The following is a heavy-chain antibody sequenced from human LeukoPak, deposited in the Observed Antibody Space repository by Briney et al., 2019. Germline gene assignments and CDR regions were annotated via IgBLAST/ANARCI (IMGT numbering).Heavy chain of an antibody. D-gene: IGHD3-22*01. CDR2: IIPISGTA. V-gene: IGHV1-69*05. Sequence: ASVKVSCKASGGTFSSYAISWVRQAPGQGLEWMGRIIPISGTANYAQKFQGRVTITTDESTSTAYMELSSLRSEDTAVYYCARLAGYYDSSGYLDYWGQGTLVTVSS. CDR3: ARLAGYYDSSGYLDY. CDR1: GGTFSSYA. J-gene: IGHJ4*02.